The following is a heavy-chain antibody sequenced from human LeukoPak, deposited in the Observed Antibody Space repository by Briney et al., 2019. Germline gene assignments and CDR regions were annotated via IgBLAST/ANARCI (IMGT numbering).Heavy chain of an antibody. D-gene: IGHD3-22*01. Sequence: PGGSLRLSCAASGFTFSSYGMHWVRQAPGKGLEWVAVIWYDGSNKYYADSVKGRFTISRDNSKNTLYLQMNSLRAEDTAVYYCAKVSGYYVFGNYYYMDVWGKGTTVTVSS. J-gene: IGHJ6*03. CDR1: GFTFSSYG. V-gene: IGHV3-33*06. CDR2: IWYDGSNK. CDR3: AKVSGYYVFGNYYYMDV.